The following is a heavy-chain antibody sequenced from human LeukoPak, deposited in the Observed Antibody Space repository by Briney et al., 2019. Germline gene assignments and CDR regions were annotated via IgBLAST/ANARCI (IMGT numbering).Heavy chain of an antibody. CDR3: ASAGWLRDLHYGMDV. J-gene: IGHJ6*02. CDR2: ISAYNGNT. D-gene: IGHD5-12*01. CDR1: GYTFTSYG. V-gene: IGHV1-18*01. Sequence: ASVKVSCKASGYTFTSYGISWVRQAPGQGLEWMGWISAYNGNTNYAQKFQGRVTITRDTSASTAYMELSSLRSEDTAVYYCASAGWLRDLHYGMDVWGQGTTVTVSS.